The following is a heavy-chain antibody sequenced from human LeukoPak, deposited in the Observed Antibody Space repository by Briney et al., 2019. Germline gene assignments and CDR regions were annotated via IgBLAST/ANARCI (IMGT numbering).Heavy chain of an antibody. CDR3: ESQTYYYDSSGISPLGY. CDR2: INPNSGGT. CDR1: GYTFTGYY. V-gene: IGHV1-2*05. J-gene: IGHJ4*02. D-gene: IGHD3-22*01. Sequence: AASVKVSCKASGYTFTGYYMHWVRQAPGQGLEWMGQINPNSGGTNYAQKFQGRVTMTRDTSISTAYMELSRLRSHDTVVYYCESQTYYYDSSGISPLGYWGEGTLVTVSS.